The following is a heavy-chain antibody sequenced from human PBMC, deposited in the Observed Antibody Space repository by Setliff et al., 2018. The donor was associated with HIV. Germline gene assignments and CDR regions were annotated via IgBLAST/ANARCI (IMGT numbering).Heavy chain of an antibody. D-gene: IGHD2-15*01. CDR3: ASARIPTGGVSTSLDF. V-gene: IGHV3-23*01. CDR2: ITASGSTT. J-gene: IGHJ4*02. CDR1: GFTVSNYW. Sequence: GGSLRLSCEASGFTVSNYWMSWVRQAPGKGLEWASSITASGSTTYYADSVKGRFTISRDNSMNTLNLQLSSLRPEDTAVYFCASARIPTGGVSTSLDFWGLGTLVTVSS.